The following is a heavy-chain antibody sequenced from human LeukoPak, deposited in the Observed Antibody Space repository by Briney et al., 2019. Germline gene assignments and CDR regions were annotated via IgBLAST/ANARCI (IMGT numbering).Heavy chain of an antibody. CDR2: ISTTGSTT. V-gene: IGHV3-11*04. D-gene: IGHD2-21*02. CDR3: AREGVTGASFV. CDR1: GFDFRGSF. Sequence: PGGSLRLSCEASGFDFRGSFMSWIRQAPGKGLEWVSYISTTGSTTFDADSVKGRFTISRDNAKHSVYLQMNRLRVEDTGVYYCAREGVTGASFVWGQGALVTVSS. J-gene: IGHJ4*02.